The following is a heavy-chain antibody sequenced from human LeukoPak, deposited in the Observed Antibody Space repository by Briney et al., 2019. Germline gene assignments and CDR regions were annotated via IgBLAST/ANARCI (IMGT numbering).Heavy chain of an antibody. CDR3: ARHAFPLPAALDY. Sequence: SETLSLTCTVSGGSISSGGYYWSWIRQHPGKGLEWIGYIYYSGSSYSNPSLKSRVTISVDTSKNQFSLNLSSVTAADTAVYYCARHAFPLPAALDYWGQGTLVTVSS. V-gene: IGHV4-39*01. D-gene: IGHD6-13*01. J-gene: IGHJ4*02. CDR2: IYYSGSS. CDR1: GGSISSGGYY.